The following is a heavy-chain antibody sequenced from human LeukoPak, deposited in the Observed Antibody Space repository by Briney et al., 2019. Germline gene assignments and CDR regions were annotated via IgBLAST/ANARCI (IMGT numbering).Heavy chain of an antibody. CDR1: GGSISSYY. V-gene: IGHV4-59*08. J-gene: IGHJ6*02. D-gene: IGHD3-10*01. CDR3: ARLAFSGSYYKFDYYYYGMDV. Sequence: SETLSLTCTVSGGSISSYYWSWIRQPPGKGLEWIGYIYYSGSTNYNPSLKSRVTISVDTSKNQFSLTLSSVTAADTAVYYCARLAFSGSYYKFDYYYYGMDVWGQGTTVTVSS. CDR2: IYYSGST.